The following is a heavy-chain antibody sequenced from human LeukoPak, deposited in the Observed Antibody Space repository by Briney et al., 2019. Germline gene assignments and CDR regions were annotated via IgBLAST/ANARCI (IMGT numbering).Heavy chain of an antibody. V-gene: IGHV3-74*01. D-gene: IGHD3-10*01. CDR3: ARGYSGPDY. Sequence: GGSRRLPGAAPGFPFSSYWMHWVRQSPAKGLMWGSRINNVGSSTTYADAVQGRFSIPRDNPKNTLYLQMNSLRAEDTAVYYCARGYSGPDYWGQGTLVTVSS. J-gene: IGHJ4*02. CDR1: GFPFSSYW. CDR2: INNVGSST.